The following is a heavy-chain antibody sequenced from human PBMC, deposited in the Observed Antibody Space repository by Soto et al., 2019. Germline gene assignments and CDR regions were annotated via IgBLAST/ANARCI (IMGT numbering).Heavy chain of an antibody. V-gene: IGHV3-30*18. Sequence: QVQLVESGGGVVQPGRSLILSCAASGFTFSSYGTHWVRQAPGKGLEWVAVISFDGINKYYADSVKGRFTISRDNSKNTLYLQMDRLRAEDTAVYYCAKGREQQLVRIGMDVWGQGTTVTVCS. D-gene: IGHD6-13*01. CDR3: AKGREQQLVRIGMDV. CDR2: ISFDGINK. CDR1: GFTFSSYG. J-gene: IGHJ6*02.